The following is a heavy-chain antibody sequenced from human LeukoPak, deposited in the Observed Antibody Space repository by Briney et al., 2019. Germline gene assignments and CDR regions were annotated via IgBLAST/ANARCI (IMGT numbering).Heavy chain of an antibody. Sequence: ASVKVSCKASGYTFTGYYMHWVRQAPGQGLEWMGWINPNSGGTNYAQKFQGRVTMTRDTSISTAYMELSRLRSDDTAVYYCARGPRINYYDSSGYNWFDPWGQGTLVTVSS. CDR1: GYTFTGYY. CDR2: INPNSGGT. CDR3: ARGPRINYYDSSGYNWFDP. D-gene: IGHD3-22*01. V-gene: IGHV1-2*02. J-gene: IGHJ5*02.